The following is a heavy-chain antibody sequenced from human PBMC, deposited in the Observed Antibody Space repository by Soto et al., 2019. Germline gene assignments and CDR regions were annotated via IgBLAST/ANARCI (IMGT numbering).Heavy chain of an antibody. J-gene: IGHJ6*02. CDR1: GFTFSSYE. D-gene: IGHD6-19*01. CDR2: ISSSGSTI. CDR3: ARDSSGWTYYYYYYGMDV. Sequence: GGSLRLSCAASGFTFSSYEMNWVRQAPGKGLEWVSYISSSGSTIYYADSVKGRFTISRDNAKNSLYLQMNSLRAEDTAVYYCARDSSGWTYYYYYYGMDVWGQGTKVTVSS. V-gene: IGHV3-48*03.